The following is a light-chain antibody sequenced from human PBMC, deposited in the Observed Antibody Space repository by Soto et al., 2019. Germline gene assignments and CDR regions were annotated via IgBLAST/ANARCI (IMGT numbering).Light chain of an antibody. CDR2: QVS. V-gene: IGKV2-30*01. CDR3: VQGTHWPWT. J-gene: IGKJ1*01. Sequence: DVVMTQSPLSLSVTLGQPASISCRSSQGLVYSDGNTFLNWFHQRPGQSPRRLIYQVSNRDSGVPDRFSGSGSGHDYTLTISRVEAEDVGIYYCVQGTHWPWTFGQGTKVEIK. CDR1: QGLVYSDGNTF.